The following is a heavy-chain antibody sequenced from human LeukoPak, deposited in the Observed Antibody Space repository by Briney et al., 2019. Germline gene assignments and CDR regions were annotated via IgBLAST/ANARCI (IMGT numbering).Heavy chain of an antibody. V-gene: IGHV4-34*01. CDR3: ARGHYDYVWGSYRPAGNWFDP. CDR1: GGSFSGYY. J-gene: IGHJ5*02. CDR2: INHSGST. Sequence: SETLSLTCAVYGGSFSGYYWSWIRQPPGKGLEWIGEINHSGSTNYNPSLKSRVTISVDTSKNQFSLKLSSVTAADTAVYYCARGHYDYVWGSYRPAGNWFDPWGQGTLVTVSS. D-gene: IGHD3-16*02.